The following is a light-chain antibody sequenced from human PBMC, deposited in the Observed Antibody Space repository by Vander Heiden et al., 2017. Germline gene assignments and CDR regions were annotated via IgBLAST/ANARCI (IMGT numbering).Light chain of an antibody. CDR2: GAS. J-gene: IGKJ1*01. CDR1: QSVSGN. V-gene: IGKV3-15*01. CDR3: QQYYNWPRT. Sequence: EIVMTQSPATLSVSPGERATLSCRASQSVSGNLAWYQQKPGQAPRLLIYGASTRATGIPARFSGSGSGTEYTLTISSLHSEDLAVYYCQQYYNWPRTFGQGTKVEIK.